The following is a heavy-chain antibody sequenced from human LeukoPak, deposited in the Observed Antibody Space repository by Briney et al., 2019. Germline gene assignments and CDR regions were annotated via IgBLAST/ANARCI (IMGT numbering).Heavy chain of an antibody. CDR1: GGSISSYY. CDR2: IYYSGST. Sequence: SETLSLTCTVSGGSISSYYWSWIRQPPGKGLEWIGYIYYSGSTNYNPSLKSRVTISVDTSKNQFSLKLSSVTAADTAVYYCARDRVWYSSGWYRGLDYWGQGTLVTVSS. J-gene: IGHJ4*02. CDR3: ARDRVWYSSGWYRGLDY. V-gene: IGHV4-59*12. D-gene: IGHD6-19*01.